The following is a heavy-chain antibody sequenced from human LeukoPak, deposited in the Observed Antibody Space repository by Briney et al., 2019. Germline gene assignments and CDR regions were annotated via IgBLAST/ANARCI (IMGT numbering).Heavy chain of an antibody. Sequence: SETLSLTCGVSGGSISNTNWWSWVRQPPGQGLEWIGEISLTGLTHYNPSLESRVTVSLDKPKNQLSLNLTSVTAADTAVYYCSRENGAFSPFGYWGQGTLVTVLS. CDR3: SRENGAFSPFGY. J-gene: IGHJ4*02. CDR2: ISLTGLT. V-gene: IGHV4-4*02. D-gene: IGHD2-8*01. CDR1: GGSISNTNW.